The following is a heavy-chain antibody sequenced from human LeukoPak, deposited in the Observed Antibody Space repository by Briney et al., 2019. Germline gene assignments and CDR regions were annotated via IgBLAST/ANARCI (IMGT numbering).Heavy chain of an antibody. V-gene: IGHV3-7*01. CDR2: IKQDGSEK. D-gene: IGHD3-16*01. Sequence: GSLRLSCAASGFTFSSYWRSWVRQAPGKGLEWMANIKQDGSEKYYVDSVKGRFTISRDNAKNSLYLQMDSLRAEDTAVYYCARGRGGKYGKYYFDYWGQGTLVTVSS. CDR3: ARGRGGKYGKYYFDY. CDR1: GFTFSSYW. J-gene: IGHJ4*02.